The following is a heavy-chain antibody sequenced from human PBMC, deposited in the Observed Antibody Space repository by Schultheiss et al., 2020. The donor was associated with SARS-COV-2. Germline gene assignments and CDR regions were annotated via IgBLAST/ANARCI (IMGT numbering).Heavy chain of an antibody. D-gene: IGHD1-26*01. CDR2: IYTDDSA. CDR3: ARASSGSYSLDY. V-gene: IGHV3-66*01. CDR1: GFTFSNAW. Sequence: GGSLRLSCAASGFTFSNAWMSWVRQAPGKGLEWVSVIYTDDSAYYADSVKGRFTISRDNSKNTLYLQMNSLRAEDTAVYYCARASSGSYSLDYWGQGTLVTVSS. J-gene: IGHJ4*02.